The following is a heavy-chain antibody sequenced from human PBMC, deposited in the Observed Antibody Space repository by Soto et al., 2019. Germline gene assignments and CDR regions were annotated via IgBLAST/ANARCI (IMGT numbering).Heavy chain of an antibody. CDR2: ISAYNGNT. CDR1: GYTFTSYG. V-gene: IGHV1-18*04. Sequence: ASVKVSCKASGYTFTSYGISWVRQAPGQGLEWMGWISAYNGNTNYAQKLQGRVTMTTDTSTSTAYMELRSLRSDDTAVYYCARGSSSCYLGEAYWFDHWRQGTLVTVSS. CDR3: ARGSSSCYLGEAYWFDH. D-gene: IGHD6-13*01. J-gene: IGHJ5*02.